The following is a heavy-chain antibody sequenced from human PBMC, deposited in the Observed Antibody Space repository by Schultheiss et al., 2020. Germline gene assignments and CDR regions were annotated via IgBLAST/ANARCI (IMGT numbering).Heavy chain of an antibody. V-gene: IGHV3-74*01. D-gene: IGHD3-22*01. Sequence: GGSLRLSCAASGFTFSNAWMSWVRQAPGKGLVWVSRINSDGSSTSYADSVKGRFTISRDNAKNTLYLQMNSLRAEDTAVYYCARDTLSLEYDSSGYYYWGQGTLVTVSS. CDR3: ARDTLSLEYDSSGYYY. J-gene: IGHJ4*02. CDR2: INSDGSST. CDR1: GFTFSNAW.